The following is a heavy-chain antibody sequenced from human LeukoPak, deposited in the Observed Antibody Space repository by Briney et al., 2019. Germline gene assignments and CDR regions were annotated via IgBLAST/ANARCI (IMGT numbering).Heavy chain of an antibody. V-gene: IGHV3-53*01. CDR3: ARDSPYYYGSGL. Sequence: PGGSLRLSCAASGFTVSTNYMSWVRQAPGKGLEWVSVIYSGGSTYYADSVKGRFTISRDNSRNTLYLQMNSLSADDTAVYYCARDSPYYYGSGLWGQGTMVTVSS. J-gene: IGHJ3*01. CDR1: GFTVSTNY. D-gene: IGHD3-10*01. CDR2: IYSGGST.